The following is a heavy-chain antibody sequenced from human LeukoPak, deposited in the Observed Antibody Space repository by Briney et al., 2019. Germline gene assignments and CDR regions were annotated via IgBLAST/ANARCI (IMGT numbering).Heavy chain of an antibody. CDR3: ARATGYSSGWYGRGWFDP. CDR2: IYYSGST. D-gene: IGHD6-19*01. J-gene: IGHJ5*02. Sequence: SETLSLTCTVSGGSISSSSYYWGWIRQPPGKGLEWIGSIYYSGSTYYNPSLKSRITISVDTSENQFSLKLTSVTAADTAVYYCARATGYSSGWYGRGWFDPWGQGTLVTVSS. V-gene: IGHV4-39*07. CDR1: GGSISSSSYY.